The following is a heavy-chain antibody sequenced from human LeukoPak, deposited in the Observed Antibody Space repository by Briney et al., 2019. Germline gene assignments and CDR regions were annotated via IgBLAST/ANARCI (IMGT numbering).Heavy chain of an antibody. CDR2: INHSGST. CDR1: GGSFSGYY. CDR3: AREKGLYYYDSSGYYPSRYYFDY. V-gene: IGHV4-34*01. J-gene: IGHJ4*02. D-gene: IGHD3-22*01. Sequence: SETLSLTCAVYGGSFSGYYWSWIRQPPGKGLEWIGEINHSGSTNYNPSLKSRVTISVDTSKSQFSLKLSSVTAADTAVYYCAREKGLYYYDSSGYYPSRYYFDYWGQGTLVTVSS.